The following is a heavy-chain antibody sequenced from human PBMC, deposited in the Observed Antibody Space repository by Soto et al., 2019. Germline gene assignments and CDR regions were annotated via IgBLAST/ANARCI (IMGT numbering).Heavy chain of an antibody. Sequence: SVKVSCKASGGTFSSCAISWVRQAPGQGLEWMGGIIPIFGTANYAQKFQGRVTITADESTSTAYMELSSLRSEDTAVYYCEASGSYPDAFDIWGQGTMVTVSS. V-gene: IGHV1-69*13. CDR3: EASGSYPDAFDI. CDR1: GGTFSSCA. D-gene: IGHD1-26*01. J-gene: IGHJ3*02. CDR2: IIPIFGTA.